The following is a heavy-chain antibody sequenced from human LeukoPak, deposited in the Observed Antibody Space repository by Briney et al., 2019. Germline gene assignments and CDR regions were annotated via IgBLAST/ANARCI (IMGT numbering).Heavy chain of an antibody. V-gene: IGHV4-61*01. J-gene: IGHJ6*02. D-gene: IGHD6-6*01. Sequence: SETLSLTCTVSGGSVSSGSYYWSWIRQPPGKGLEWIGYIYYSGSTNYNPSLKSRVTISVDTSKNQFSLKLSSVTAADTAVYYCARGPPSIAARPFHRNKYGMDVWGQGTTVTVSS. CDR2: IYYSGST. CDR1: GGSVSSGSYY. CDR3: ARGPPSIAARPFHRNKYGMDV.